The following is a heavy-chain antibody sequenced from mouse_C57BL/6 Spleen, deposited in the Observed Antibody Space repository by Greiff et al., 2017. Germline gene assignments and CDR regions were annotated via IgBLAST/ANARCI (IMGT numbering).Heavy chain of an antibody. Sequence: EVQLVESEGGLVQPGSSMKLSCTASGFTFSDYYMAWVRQVPEKGLEWVANINYDGSSTYYLDSLKSRFIISRDNAKNILYLQMSSLKSEDTATYYCARVGNYGSSFAWFAYWGQGTLVTVSA. CDR2: INYDGSST. V-gene: IGHV5-16*01. D-gene: IGHD1-1*01. CDR3: ARVGNYGSSFAWFAY. J-gene: IGHJ3*01. CDR1: GFTFSDYY.